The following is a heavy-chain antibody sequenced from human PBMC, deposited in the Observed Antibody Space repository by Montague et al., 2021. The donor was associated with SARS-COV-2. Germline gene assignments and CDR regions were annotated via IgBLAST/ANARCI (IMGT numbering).Heavy chain of an antibody. J-gene: IGHJ6*02. V-gene: IGHV4-59*11. D-gene: IGHD3-22*01. CDR1: GGSISRHY. CDR3: ARMIVQHAGMDV. Sequence: SETLSLTCTVSGGSISRHYWNWIRQSPGKELEWIGYIYYTGSTSYNPSPNSRVSILVDTSNNQFSLRLISVAAADTAGYYCARMIVQHAGMDVWGQGTTVTVSS. CDR2: IYYTGST.